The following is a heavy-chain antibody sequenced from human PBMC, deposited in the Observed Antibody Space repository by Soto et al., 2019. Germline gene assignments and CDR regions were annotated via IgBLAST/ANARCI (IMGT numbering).Heavy chain of an antibody. V-gene: IGHV4-59*08. D-gene: IGHD6-13*01. CDR1: GDSISSYS. CDR2: IHYNGNT. Sequence: SETLSLTCTVSGDSISSYSWSWIRQPPGKGLEWIGNIHYNGNTKYSPSLKSRVTMSVDTSKNHFSLKLISVTAADTAVYYCAQQLVPNWFDPWGQGTLVTVSS. J-gene: IGHJ5*02. CDR3: AQQLVPNWFDP.